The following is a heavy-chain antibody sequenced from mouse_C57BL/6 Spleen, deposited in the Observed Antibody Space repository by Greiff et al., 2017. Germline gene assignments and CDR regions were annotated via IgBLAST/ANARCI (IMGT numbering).Heavy chain of an antibody. CDR3: AREDYPYAMDY. Sequence: VHLVESGAELVKPGASVKLSCKASGYTFTSYWMHWVKQRPGQGLEWIGMIHPNSGSTNYNEKFKSKATLTVDKSSSTAYMQLSSLTSEDSAVYYCAREDYPYAMDYWGQGTSVTVSS. CDR1: GYTFTSYW. CDR2: IHPNSGST. D-gene: IGHD2-4*01. V-gene: IGHV1-64*01. J-gene: IGHJ4*01.